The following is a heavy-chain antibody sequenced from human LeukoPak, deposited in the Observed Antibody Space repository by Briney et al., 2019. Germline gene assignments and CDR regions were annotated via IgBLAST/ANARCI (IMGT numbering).Heavy chain of an antibody. J-gene: IGHJ3*02. D-gene: IGHD3-16*02. V-gene: IGHV4-59*01. CDR1: GGSISSYY. CDR2: IYDSGST. CDR3: ARDFAPALGYDYVWGSYRQEGAFDI. Sequence: SETLSLTCTVSGGSISSYYWSWIRQPPGKGLEWIGYIYDSGSTNYNPSLKSRVTISVDTSKNQFSLKLSSVTATDTAVYYCARDFAPALGYDYVWGSYRQEGAFDIWGQGTMVTVFS.